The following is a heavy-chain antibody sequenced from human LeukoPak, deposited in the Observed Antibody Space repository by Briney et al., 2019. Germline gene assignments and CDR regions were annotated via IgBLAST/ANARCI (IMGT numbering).Heavy chain of an antibody. D-gene: IGHD4-17*01. J-gene: IGHJ4*02. Sequence: PGGSLRLSCAASGFTFSNAPMNWVRQAPGKGLEWVGRIKRKTDGGTIDYAAPVKGRFTISRDDSKTTLYLQMNSLKTEDTAVYYCTTDSGDYGDYVRKWGQGTLVTVSS. V-gene: IGHV3-15*01. CDR2: IKRKTDGGTI. CDR1: GFTFSNAP. CDR3: TTDSGDYGDYVRK.